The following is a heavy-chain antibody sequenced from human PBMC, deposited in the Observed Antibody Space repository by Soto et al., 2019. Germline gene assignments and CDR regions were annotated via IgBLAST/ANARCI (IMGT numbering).Heavy chain of an antibody. D-gene: IGHD1-26*01. V-gene: IGHV3-9*01. CDR1: GFTFDDYA. CDR3: AKVVGTWADYYGMDV. CDR2: ISWNSGSI. Sequence: GGSLRLSCAASGFTFDDYAMHWVRQAPGKGLEWVSGISWNSGSIGYADSVKGRFTISRDNAKNSLYLQMNSLRAEDTALYYCAKVVGTWADYYGMDVWGQGTTVTVSS. J-gene: IGHJ6*02.